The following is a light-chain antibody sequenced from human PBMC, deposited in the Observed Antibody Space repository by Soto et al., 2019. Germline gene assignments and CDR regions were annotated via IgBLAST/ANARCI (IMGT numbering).Light chain of an antibody. CDR3: QQYNHWWT. CDR2: GVS. Sequence: ENVLTQSPGTLSLSPGERATLSCRASQSVTINYLAWYQQKPGQAPRLLIYGVSTRATGIPNRFSGSGSGTDFTLTISSLQSEDFAVYYCQQYNHWWTFGQGTKVDIK. V-gene: IGKV3-20*01. J-gene: IGKJ1*01. CDR1: QSVTINY.